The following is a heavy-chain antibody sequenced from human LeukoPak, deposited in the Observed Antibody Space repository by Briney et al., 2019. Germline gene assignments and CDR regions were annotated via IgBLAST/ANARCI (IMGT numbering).Heavy chain of an antibody. J-gene: IGHJ4*02. V-gene: IGHV3-48*03. CDR2: ISSSGSTI. Sequence: GGSLRLSCAASGFTFSSYEMNWVRQAPGKGLEWVSYISSSGSTIYYADSVKGRFTISRDNAKNSLYLQMNSLRAEDTAVYYCARGVTFGGPVGVYWGQGTLVTVSS. CDR3: ARGVTFGGPVGVY. D-gene: IGHD3-16*01. CDR1: GFTFSSYE.